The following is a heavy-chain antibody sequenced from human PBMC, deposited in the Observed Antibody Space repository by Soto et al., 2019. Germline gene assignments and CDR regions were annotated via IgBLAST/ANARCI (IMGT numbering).Heavy chain of an antibody. CDR1: GGSIGSYY. CDR2: ISYSGST. J-gene: IGHJ4*02. D-gene: IGHD2-8*01. Sequence: SETLSLTCTVSGGSIGSYYWCWIRQPPGKGLEWIGYISYSGSTNYNPSLKSRVSISIDTSSDQFSLKLNSVTAADTAVYYCARSTIFPDSWGQGTLVTVSS. CDR3: ARSTIFPDS. V-gene: IGHV4-59*01.